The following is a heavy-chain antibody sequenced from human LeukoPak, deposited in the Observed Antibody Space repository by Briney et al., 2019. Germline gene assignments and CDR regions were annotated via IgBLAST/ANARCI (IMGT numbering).Heavy chain of an antibody. D-gene: IGHD6-13*01. J-gene: IGHJ3*02. V-gene: IGHV5-51*01. CDR1: GYSFTSYW. Sequence: GESLKISCKGSGYSFTSYWNGWVRQMPGKGLEWMGIIYPGDSDTRYSPSFQGQVTISADKSISTAYLQWSSLKASDTAMYYCVSWGQYSSSWIDAFDIWGQGTMVTVSS. CDR2: IYPGDSDT. CDR3: VSWGQYSSSWIDAFDI.